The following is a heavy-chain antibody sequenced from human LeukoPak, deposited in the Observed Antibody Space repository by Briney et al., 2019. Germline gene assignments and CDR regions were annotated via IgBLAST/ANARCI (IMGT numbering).Heavy chain of an antibody. D-gene: IGHD4-11*01. V-gene: IGHV4-38-2*01. J-gene: IGHJ4*02. CDR2: IYHIGST. Sequence: SETLSLTCVVSGYSISRRYYWGWIRQPPDKGQEWVGTIYHIGSTYYNSSLMSRVTISVDTSNNQFFLRLRFVTAAAAVEYCCARHVVEGDDYSHFDYWGQGTLVTVSS. CDR3: ARHVVEGDDYSHFDY. CDR1: GYSISRRYY.